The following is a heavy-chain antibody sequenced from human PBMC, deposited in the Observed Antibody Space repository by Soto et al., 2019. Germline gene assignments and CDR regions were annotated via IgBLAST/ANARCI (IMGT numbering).Heavy chain of an antibody. CDR3: AREPVIADPLYGMDV. Sequence: VASVKVSCKASGGTFSSYAISWVRQAPGQGLEWMGGIIPIFGTANYAQKFQGRVTITADKSTSTAYMELSSLRSEDTAVYYCAREPVIADPLYGMDVWGQGTTVTVSS. J-gene: IGHJ6*02. CDR2: IIPIFGTA. CDR1: GGTFSSYA. V-gene: IGHV1-69*06. D-gene: IGHD6-13*01.